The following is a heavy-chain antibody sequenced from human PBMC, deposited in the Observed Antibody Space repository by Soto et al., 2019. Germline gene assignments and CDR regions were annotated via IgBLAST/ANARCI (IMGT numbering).Heavy chain of an antibody. D-gene: IGHD4-17*01. J-gene: IGHJ1*01. V-gene: IGHV3-30*18. CDR1: GFTFSSYG. Sequence: GGPLRLSCAASGFTFSSYGMHWVRQAPGKGLEWVAVISYDGSNKYYADSVKGRFTISRDNSMNTLYLQMNRLRAEDTAVYYCPKPDDYGGNSGHFQHWCQGTLVTVSS. CDR3: PKPDDYGGNSGHFQH. CDR2: ISYDGSNK.